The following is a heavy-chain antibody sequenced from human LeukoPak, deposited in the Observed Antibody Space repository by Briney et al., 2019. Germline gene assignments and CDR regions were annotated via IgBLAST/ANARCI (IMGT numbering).Heavy chain of an antibody. J-gene: IGHJ4*02. Sequence: PGGSLRLSCAASGFTFSSYSMNWVRQAPGKGLEWVSYISSSSSTIYYADSVKGRFTISRDNAKNSLYLQMNSLRAEDTAVYYCARAIVDTAMVNPFDYWGQGTLVTVSS. CDR1: GFTFSSYS. CDR3: ARAIVDTAMVNPFDY. V-gene: IGHV3-48*04. CDR2: ISSSSSTI. D-gene: IGHD5-18*01.